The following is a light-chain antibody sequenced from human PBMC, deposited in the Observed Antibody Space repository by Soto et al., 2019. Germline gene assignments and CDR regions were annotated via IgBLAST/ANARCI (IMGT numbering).Light chain of an antibody. V-gene: IGLV2-14*01. Sequence: QSVLTQPASVSGSPGQSIAISCTGTNSDVGGYNYVSWYQHHPGKAPKLMIYEVSNRPSGVSNRFSGPKSGNTASLTISGLQAEDEADYYCSSYTTSTTWVFGGGTKLTVL. CDR3: SSYTTSTTWV. J-gene: IGLJ3*02. CDR1: NSDVGGYNY. CDR2: EVS.